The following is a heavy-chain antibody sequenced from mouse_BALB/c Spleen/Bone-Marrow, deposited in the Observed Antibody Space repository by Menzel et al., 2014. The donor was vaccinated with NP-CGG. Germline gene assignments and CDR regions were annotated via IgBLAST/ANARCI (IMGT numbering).Heavy chain of an antibody. J-gene: IGHJ2*01. CDR1: GFDFSSYW. V-gene: IGHV4-1*02. CDR3: ARQGYYGRSDY. Sequence: EVMLVESGGGLVQPGGSLKLSCAASGFDFSSYWMSWVRQAPGKGLEWLGEINPDRSTINYTPSLKGKFIISRDNAKNTLYLQMSKVRSEDTALYYCARQGYYGRSDYWGQGTTLTVSS. CDR2: INPDRSTI. D-gene: IGHD1-1*01.